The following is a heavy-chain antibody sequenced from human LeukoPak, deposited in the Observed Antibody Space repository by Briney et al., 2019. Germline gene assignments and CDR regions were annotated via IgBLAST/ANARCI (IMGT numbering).Heavy chain of an antibody. CDR2: INPSGGST. CDR1: GYTFTSYY. CDR3: ASLNLHYDFWSRAGDDAFDI. D-gene: IGHD3-3*01. V-gene: IGHV1-46*01. J-gene: IGHJ3*02. Sequence: GASVKVSCKASGYTFTSYYMHWVRQAPGQGLEWMGIINPSGGSTSYAQKFQGRVTMTRDTSTSTVYMELSSLRSEDTAVYYCASLNLHYDFWSRAGDDAFDIWGQGTMVTVSS.